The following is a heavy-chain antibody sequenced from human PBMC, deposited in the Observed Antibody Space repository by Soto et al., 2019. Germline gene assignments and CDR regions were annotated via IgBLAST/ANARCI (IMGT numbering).Heavy chain of an antibody. CDR3: TTGKVITFGGVIVPAGNY. J-gene: IGHJ4*02. D-gene: IGHD3-16*02. CDR2: INPSIRKA. V-gene: IGHV1-3*01. Sequence: ASVKVSCKASGYTFTSYAMHWVRQAPGQRLEWMGWINPSIRKAKYAQKFQGRVTITADESTGTAYMELSSLRSEDTAVYYCTTGKVITFGGVIVPAGNYWGQGTLVTVSS. CDR1: GYTFTSYA.